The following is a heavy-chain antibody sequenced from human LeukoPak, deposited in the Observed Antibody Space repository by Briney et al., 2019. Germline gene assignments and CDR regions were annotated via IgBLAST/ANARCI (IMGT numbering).Heavy chain of an antibody. D-gene: IGHD4-23*01. CDR3: ARDQVGGFDY. Sequence: GGSLRLSCAASGFTFSSFAMHWVRQAPGKGLEWVAVISYDGSNKFYADSVKGRFTISRDNSKNTLYLQMNSLRAEDTAVNYCARDQVGGFDYWGQGTLVTVSS. V-gene: IGHV3-30*04. CDR1: GFTFSSFA. J-gene: IGHJ4*02. CDR2: ISYDGSNK.